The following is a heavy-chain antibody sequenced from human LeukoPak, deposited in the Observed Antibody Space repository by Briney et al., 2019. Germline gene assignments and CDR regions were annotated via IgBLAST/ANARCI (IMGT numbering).Heavy chain of an antibody. J-gene: IGHJ6*03. CDR3: ARSRYCSSTSCPFYYYYYMDV. V-gene: IGHV1-2*02. CDR1: GYTFTGYY. CDR2: INPNSGGT. Sequence: ASVKVSCKASGYTFTGYYMHWVRQAPGQGLEWMGWINPNSGGTNYAQKFQGRGTMTRDTSISTAYMELSRLRSDDTAVYYCARSRYCSSTSCPFYYYYYMDVWGKGTTVTVSS. D-gene: IGHD2-2*01.